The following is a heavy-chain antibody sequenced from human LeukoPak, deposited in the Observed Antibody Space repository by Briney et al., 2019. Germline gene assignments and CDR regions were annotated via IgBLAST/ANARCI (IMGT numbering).Heavy chain of an antibody. CDR3: ARDYDFGVVNN. CDR2: ISSSSSTI. J-gene: IGHJ4*02. CDR1: GFTFSSYS. V-gene: IGHV3-48*01. D-gene: IGHD3-3*01. Sequence: GGSLRLSCAASGFTFSSYSMNWVRQAPGKGLEWVSYISSSSSTIYYADSVKGRFTISRDNAKNSLYLQMNSLRAEDTAVYYCARDYDFGVVNNWGQETLVTVSS.